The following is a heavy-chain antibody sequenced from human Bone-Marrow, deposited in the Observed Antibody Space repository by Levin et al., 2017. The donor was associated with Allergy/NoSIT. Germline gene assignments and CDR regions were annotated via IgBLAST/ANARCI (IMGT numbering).Heavy chain of an antibody. V-gene: IGHV3-23*01. J-gene: IGHJ4*02. Sequence: GGSLRLSCVASGFNFYYYAMSWVRQSPGKGLEWVSSISDSSGSAFYADSVKGRFTISRDNSKNTLFLQMNSLRAEDTAVYYCAKIRGPYDILKGWIDYWGQGTLVTVSS. D-gene: IGHD3-9*01. CDR2: ISDSSGSA. CDR3: AKIRGPYDILKGWIDY. CDR1: GFNFYYYA.